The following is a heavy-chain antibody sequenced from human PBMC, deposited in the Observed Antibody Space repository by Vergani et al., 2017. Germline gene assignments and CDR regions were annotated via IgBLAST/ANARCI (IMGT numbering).Heavy chain of an antibody. CDR1: GGSISSGSYY. Sequence: QVQLQQWGAGLLKPSETLSLTCTVSGGSISSGSYYWSWIRQPAGKGLEWIGRIYTSGSTNYNPSLKSRVTISVDTSKNQFSLKLSSVTAADTAVYYCAADVNWNYVSLFDYWGQGTLVTVSS. CDR2: IYTSGST. J-gene: IGHJ4*02. CDR3: AADVNWNYVSLFDY. V-gene: IGHV4-61*02. D-gene: IGHD1-7*01.